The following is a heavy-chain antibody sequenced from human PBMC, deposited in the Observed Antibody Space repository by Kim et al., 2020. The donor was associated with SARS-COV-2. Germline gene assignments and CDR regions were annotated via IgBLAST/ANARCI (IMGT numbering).Heavy chain of an antibody. CDR2: IDWDDDK. V-gene: IGHV2-70*01. D-gene: IGHD3-22*01. Sequence: SGPTLVKPTQTLTLTCTFSGFSLSTSGMCVSWIRQPPGKALEWLALIDWDDDKYYSTSLKTRLTISKDTSKNQVVLTMTNMDPVDTATYYCARMFDSSGYYDLFDYWGQGTLVTVSS. J-gene: IGHJ4*02. CDR3: ARMFDSSGYYDLFDY. CDR1: GFSLSTSGMC.